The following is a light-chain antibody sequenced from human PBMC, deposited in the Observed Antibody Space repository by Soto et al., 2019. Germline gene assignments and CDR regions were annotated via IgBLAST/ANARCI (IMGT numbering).Light chain of an antibody. J-gene: IGLJ1*01. V-gene: IGLV1-44*01. CDR3: AAWDDRLMGV. CDR1: STNIGSSS. CDR2: SNA. Sequence: QSVLTQPPSVSGTPGQTVTITCSGSSTNIGSSSVKWYQQFPGAAPRLLIYSNALRPSGIPNRFSGSKSGTSASLAISGLQPEGEADYYCAAWDDRLMGVFGPGTKVTVL.